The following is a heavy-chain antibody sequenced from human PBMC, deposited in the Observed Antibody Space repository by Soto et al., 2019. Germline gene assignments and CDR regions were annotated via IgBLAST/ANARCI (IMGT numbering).Heavy chain of an antibody. CDR1: GITFIYAW. Sequence: PGGSLRLSCAASGITFIYAWMDWVRQTPGKRLEWVGRIKSQASGGTIDYAAPVKGRFTISRDDSKNTVYLQMDNLKTEDTAVYYCTHLLSLAHPYSYLWGQGTQVTVS. CDR3: THLLSLAHPYSYL. D-gene: IGHD2-21*01. CDR2: IKSQASGGTI. V-gene: IGHV3-15*07. J-gene: IGHJ4*02.